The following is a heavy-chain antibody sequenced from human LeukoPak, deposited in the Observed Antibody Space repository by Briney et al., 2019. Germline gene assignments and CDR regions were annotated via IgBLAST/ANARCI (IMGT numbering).Heavy chain of an antibody. CDR2: IYLSDSDT. V-gene: IGHV5-51*01. Sequence: GESLKISCKGSGYRFTSYWIGWVRQMPGKGLEWMGIIYLSDSDTTYSPSFQGQVTISVDKSISTVYLQWSSLKASDTAMYYCARQSRDGSKTRGYFFDYWGQGTLVTVSS. CDR3: ARQSRDGSKTRGYFFDY. CDR1: GYRFTSYW. D-gene: IGHD3-10*01. J-gene: IGHJ4*02.